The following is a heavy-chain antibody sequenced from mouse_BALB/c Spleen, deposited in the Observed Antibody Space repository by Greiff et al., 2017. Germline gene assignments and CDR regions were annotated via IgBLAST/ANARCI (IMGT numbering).Heavy chain of an antibody. CDR3: ARLDYRYDGAMDY. Sequence: EVQLVESGGGLVQPGGSRKLSCAASGFTFSSFGMHWVRQAPEKGLEWVAYISSGSSTIYYADTVKGRFTISRDNPKNTLFLQMTSLRSEDTAMYYCARLDYRYDGAMDYWGQGTSVTVSS. V-gene: IGHV5-17*02. D-gene: IGHD2-14*01. CDR1: GFTFSSFG. CDR2: ISSGSSTI. J-gene: IGHJ4*01.